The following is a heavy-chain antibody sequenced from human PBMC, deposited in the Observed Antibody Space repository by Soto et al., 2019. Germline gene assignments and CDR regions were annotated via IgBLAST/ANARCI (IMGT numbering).Heavy chain of an antibody. CDR3: ARGDCSSTSCHTPGDY. CDR2: IYYSGST. Sequence: QVQLQESGPGLVKPSETLSLTCTVSGGSISSYYWSWIRQPPGKGLEWIGYIYYSGSTNYNPSLKSRVTIAVDTSKNQFSLKLSSVTAADTAVYYCARGDCSSTSCHTPGDYWGQGTLVTVSS. J-gene: IGHJ4*02. D-gene: IGHD2-2*02. CDR1: GGSISSYY. V-gene: IGHV4-59*01.